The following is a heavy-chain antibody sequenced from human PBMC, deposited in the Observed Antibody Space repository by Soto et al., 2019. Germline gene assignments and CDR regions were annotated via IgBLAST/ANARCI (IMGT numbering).Heavy chain of an antibody. CDR2: IIPIFGTA. D-gene: IGHD3-22*01. CDR3: ARRDYYDSSGYYYFDY. Sequence: GASVKVSCKASGGTFSSYAISWVRQAPGQGLEWMGGIIPIFGTANYAQKFQGRVTITADESTSTAYMELSSLRSEDTAVYYCARRDYYDSSGYYYFDYWGQGTLVTVSS. J-gene: IGHJ4*02. V-gene: IGHV1-69*13. CDR1: GGTFSSYA.